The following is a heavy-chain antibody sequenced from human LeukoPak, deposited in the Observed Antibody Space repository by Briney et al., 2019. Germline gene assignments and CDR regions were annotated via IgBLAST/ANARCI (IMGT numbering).Heavy chain of an antibody. CDR2: ISSSSSYI. Sequence: GGSLRLSCAASGFIFSSYSMNWLRQAPGKGLEWVSSISSSSSYIYYADSVKGRFTISRDNAKNSLYLQMNSLRAEDTAVYYCARGVSADYGDYVVDYWGQGTLVTVSS. J-gene: IGHJ4*02. CDR3: ARGVSADYGDYVVDY. V-gene: IGHV3-21*01. CDR1: GFIFSSYS. D-gene: IGHD4-17*01.